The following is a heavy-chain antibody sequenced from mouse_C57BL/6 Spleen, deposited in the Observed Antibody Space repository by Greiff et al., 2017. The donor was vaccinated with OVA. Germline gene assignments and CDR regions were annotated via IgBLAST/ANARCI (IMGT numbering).Heavy chain of an antibody. CDR3: ARYGYDHRGFAY. CDR1: GYTFTNYW. Sequence: VKLVESGAELVRPGTSVKMSCKASGYTFTNYWIGWAKQRPGHGLEWIGDIYPGGGYTNYNEKFKGKATLTADKSSSTAYMQFSSLTSEDSAIYYCARYGYDHRGFAYWGQGTLVTVSA. J-gene: IGHJ3*01. CDR2: IYPGGGYT. V-gene: IGHV1-63*01. D-gene: IGHD2-3*01.